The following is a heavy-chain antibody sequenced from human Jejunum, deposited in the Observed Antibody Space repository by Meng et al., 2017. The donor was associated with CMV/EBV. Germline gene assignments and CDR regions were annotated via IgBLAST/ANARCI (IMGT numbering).Heavy chain of an antibody. CDR1: GYTFTSYG. V-gene: IGHV1-18*01. D-gene: IGHD5-18*01. CDR2: ISAYNGNT. CDR3: ARYPGYSYGQRSYYFEY. Sequence: QVRWVKGGAEVKKPGAAVKVSFKASGYTFTSYGISWVRQAPGQGLEWMGWISAYNGNTNYAQKLQGRVTMTTDKYTSTAYMELRSLRSDDTALYHCARYPGYSYGQRSYYFEYWGQGALVTVSS. J-gene: IGHJ4*02.